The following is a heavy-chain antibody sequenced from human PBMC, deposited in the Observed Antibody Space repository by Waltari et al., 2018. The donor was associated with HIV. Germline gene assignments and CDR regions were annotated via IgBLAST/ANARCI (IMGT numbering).Heavy chain of an antibody. V-gene: IGHV3-53*01. CDR2: IYPDDTT. Sequence: EVLLAESGGGLIQPGGSLGLSCTASNFSISSKHVTWIRQAPGGSLELVAVIYPDDTTHYADSVSGRFTISRAKSRTKVFLLMNSLFVDDTATYFCATGVRYYGPWGQGTRVTVSS. D-gene: IGHD3-22*01. CDR3: ATGVRYYGP. CDR1: NFSISSKH. J-gene: IGHJ5*02.